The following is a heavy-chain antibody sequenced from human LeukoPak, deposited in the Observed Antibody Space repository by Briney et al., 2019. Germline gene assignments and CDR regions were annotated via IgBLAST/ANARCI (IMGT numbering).Heavy chain of an antibody. CDR2: IKKDGSEK. Sequence: GGSLRLSCAASGFTFSSYWMSWVRQAPGKGLEWVANIKKDGSEKYSVDSVKGRFTISRDNAKKSLYLQMNSLRAVDMAVYYCARHLSGVTGYTYGRGIDYWGQGTLVTVSS. J-gene: IGHJ4*02. CDR3: ARHLSGVTGYTYGRGIDY. V-gene: IGHV3-7*01. CDR1: GFTFSSYW. D-gene: IGHD5-18*01.